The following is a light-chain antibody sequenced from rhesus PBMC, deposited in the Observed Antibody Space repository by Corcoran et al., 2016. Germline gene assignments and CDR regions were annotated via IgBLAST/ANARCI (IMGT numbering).Light chain of an antibody. CDR3: QQHDNSPPT. Sequence: DIQMTQSPSSLSASVGDRVTITCRASQGISNWLAWYQQKPGKAPKLLIYRASNLETGVPSRFSGSGSGTYFTLTISSLQPEDIATYYCQQHDNSPPTFGQGTKVEIK. CDR2: RAS. V-gene: IGKV1-69*01. J-gene: IGKJ1*01. CDR1: QGISNW.